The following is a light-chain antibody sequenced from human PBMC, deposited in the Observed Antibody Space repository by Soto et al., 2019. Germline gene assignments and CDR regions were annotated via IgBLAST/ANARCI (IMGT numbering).Light chain of an antibody. Sequence: DVVTTQSPDSLTVSLGERATINCKSSQSVLKKSNNKSYLAWYQQKAGQPPRLLFYWASTRESGVPDRFSASGSGTDFTLTISSLQAEDVAVYYCQQYYNTPPQVTFGGGTKVEIK. J-gene: IGKJ4*01. V-gene: IGKV4-1*01. CDR1: QSVLKKSNNKSY. CDR2: WAS. CDR3: QQYYNTPPQVT.